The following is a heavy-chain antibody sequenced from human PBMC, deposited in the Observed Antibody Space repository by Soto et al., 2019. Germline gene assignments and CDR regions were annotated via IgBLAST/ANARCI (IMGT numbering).Heavy chain of an antibody. CDR3: ARVSGRASAYYYYFYYMDV. CDR1: GFNFSNYG. CDR2: IWFDGTKG. Sequence: QVQLVESGGGVVQPGRSLRLSCAASGFNFSNYGMQWVRQAPGKGLEWVAGIWFDGTKGHYADSVKGRFTISRDNSKNTLYLQMNSLRAEDTAVYYCARVSGRASAYYYYFYYMDVWGKGTTVTVSS. J-gene: IGHJ6*03. D-gene: IGHD6-25*01. V-gene: IGHV3-33*01.